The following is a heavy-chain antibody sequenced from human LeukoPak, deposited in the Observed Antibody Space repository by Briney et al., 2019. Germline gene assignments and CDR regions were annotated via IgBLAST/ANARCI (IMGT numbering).Heavy chain of an antibody. CDR3: ARDPTSGYDFWSGYLGDPYYYYMDV. Sequence: SVKVSCKASGGTFSSYTISWVRQAPGQGLEWMGRIIPILGIANYAQKFQGRVTITADKSTSTAYMELSSLRSEDTAVYYCARDPTSGYDFWSGYLGDPYYYYMDVWGKGTTVTVSS. D-gene: IGHD3-3*01. J-gene: IGHJ6*03. V-gene: IGHV1-69*04. CDR2: IIPILGIA. CDR1: GGTFSSYT.